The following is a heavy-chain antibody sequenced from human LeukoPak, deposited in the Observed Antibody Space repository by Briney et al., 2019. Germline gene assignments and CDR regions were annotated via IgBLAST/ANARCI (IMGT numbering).Heavy chain of an antibody. CDR1: GYTFTGYY. D-gene: IGHD1-1*01. Sequence: ASVNVSCKASGYTFTGYYMHWVRQAPGQGRECMGRNNHNSGGTNYAQKFQGRVTMTRDTSISTAYMELSRLRSDDTAVYYCATDRNWNHDYWGQGPLVAVSS. CDR3: ATDRNWNHDY. V-gene: IGHV1-2*06. CDR2: NNHNSGGT. J-gene: IGHJ4*02.